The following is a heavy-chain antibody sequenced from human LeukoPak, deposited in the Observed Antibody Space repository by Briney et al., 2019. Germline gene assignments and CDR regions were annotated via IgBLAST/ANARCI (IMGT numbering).Heavy chain of an antibody. V-gene: IGHV4-61*02. J-gene: IGHJ1*01. D-gene: IGHD6-13*01. CDR3: VREKLYSSSWGFQH. Sequence: PSETLSLTCTVSGGSISSGSYYWSWIRQPAGKGLEWIGRFYSSVSTNYNPSLKSRVTMSVDRSKNLFSLNLTSVTAADTAVYFCVREKLYSSSWGFQHWGQGALVSVSS. CDR1: GGSISSGSYY. CDR2: FYSSVST.